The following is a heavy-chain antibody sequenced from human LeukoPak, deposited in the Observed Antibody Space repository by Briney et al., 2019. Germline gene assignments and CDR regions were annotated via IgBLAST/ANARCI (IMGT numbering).Heavy chain of an antibody. Sequence: GGSLRLSCAASGFTFSSYGMHWVRQAPSKGLEWVAVIWYDGSNKYYADSVKGRFTISRDNSKNTLYLQMNSLRAEDTAVYYCARDLAGYTDYWGQGTLVTVSS. V-gene: IGHV3-33*01. D-gene: IGHD3-9*01. CDR2: IWYDGSNK. CDR1: GFTFSSYG. J-gene: IGHJ4*02. CDR3: ARDLAGYTDY.